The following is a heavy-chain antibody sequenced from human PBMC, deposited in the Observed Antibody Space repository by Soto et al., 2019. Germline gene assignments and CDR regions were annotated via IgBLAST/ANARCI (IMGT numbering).Heavy chain of an antibody. Sequence: EVQLVESGGGLIQPGGSLRLSCAVSGFTVSNNYMSWVRQAPGKGLEGVSVIYSGGYTAYGDSVKGRFTISRDNSKKTLYLQGNSRGPARAAGYYWARRPGGGGYWGQGTLVTVSS. D-gene: IGHD3-10*01. CDR3: ARRPGGGGY. V-gene: IGHV3-53*01. J-gene: IGHJ4*02. CDR1: GFTVSNNY. CDR2: IYSGGYT.